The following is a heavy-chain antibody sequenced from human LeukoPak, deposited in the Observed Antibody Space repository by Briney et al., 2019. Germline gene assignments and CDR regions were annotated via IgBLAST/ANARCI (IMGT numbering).Heavy chain of an antibody. J-gene: IGHJ4*02. CDR3: ARDDCSGGSCYSN. D-gene: IGHD2-15*01. CDR1: GGSISSSSYY. V-gene: IGHV4-39*07. CDR2: IYYSGST. Sequence: SETLSLTCTVSGGSISSSSYYWGWIRQPPGKGLEWIGSIYYSGSTYYNPSLKSRVTISVDTSKSQFSLKLSSVTAADTAVYYCARDDCSGGSCYSNWGQGTLVTVSS.